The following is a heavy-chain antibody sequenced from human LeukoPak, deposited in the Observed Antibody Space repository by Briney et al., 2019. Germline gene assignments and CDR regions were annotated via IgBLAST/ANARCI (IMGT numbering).Heavy chain of an antibody. CDR1: GFTVSRNF. J-gene: IGHJ6*02. Sequence: PGGSLRLSCAASGFTVSRNFMTWVRQAPGKGLEWVSAVYSGGTTYYADSVEGRFTISRDISKNTLYLQMNSLRGEDTAIYYCARYPDFYYAMDVWGQGTTVTVSS. CDR2: VYSGGTT. D-gene: IGHD3-16*02. V-gene: IGHV3-53*01. CDR3: ARYPDFYYAMDV.